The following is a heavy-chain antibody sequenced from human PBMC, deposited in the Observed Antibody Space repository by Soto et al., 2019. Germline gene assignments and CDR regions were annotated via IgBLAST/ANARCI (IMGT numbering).Heavy chain of an antibody. J-gene: IGHJ4*01. V-gene: IGHV4-59*01. CDR3: ARGAIAARPWVFDY. D-gene: IGHD6-6*01. CDR2: IYYSGST. Sequence: PSETLSLTCTVSGGSISSYYWSWIRQPPGKGLEWIGYIYYSGSTNYNPSLKSRVTISVDTSKNQFSLKLSSVTAADTAVYYCARGAIAARPWVFDYWGQGTLVTVSS. CDR1: GGSISSYY.